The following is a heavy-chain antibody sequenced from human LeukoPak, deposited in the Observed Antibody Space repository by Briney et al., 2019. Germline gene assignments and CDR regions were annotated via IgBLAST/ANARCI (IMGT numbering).Heavy chain of an antibody. V-gene: IGHV3-23*01. CDR1: GFTFGSYA. CDR3: AKGWSLFAVASYFDY. J-gene: IGHJ4*02. Sequence: PGGSLRLSCAASGFTFGSYAMSWVRRPPGKGLEWVSSITASGAATYYADSVKGRFTISRDNSKSMLYLQMTSLRAEDTALYYCAKGWSLFAVASYFDYWGQGTLVTVSS. D-gene: IGHD6-19*01. CDR2: ITASGAAT.